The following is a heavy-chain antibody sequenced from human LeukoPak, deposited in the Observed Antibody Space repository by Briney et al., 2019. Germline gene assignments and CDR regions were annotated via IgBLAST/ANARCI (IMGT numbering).Heavy chain of an antibody. J-gene: IGHJ3*02. D-gene: IGHD5-12*01. Sequence: ASVKVSCKASGYTFTSYGVSWVRQAPGQGLEWMGWISAYNGNTNYAQKLQGRVTMTTDTSTSTAYMELRSLRSDDTAVYYCARDLSGLSAFEIWGQGTMVTVSS. CDR3: ARDLSGLSAFEI. CDR1: GYTFTSYG. CDR2: ISAYNGNT. V-gene: IGHV1-18*04.